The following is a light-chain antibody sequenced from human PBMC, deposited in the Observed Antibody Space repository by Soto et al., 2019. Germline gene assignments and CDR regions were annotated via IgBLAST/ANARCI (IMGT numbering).Light chain of an antibody. CDR2: DAS. J-gene: IGKJ1*01. CDR3: QQLTDWPPQWT. V-gene: IGKV3-11*01. CDR1: QSISSY. Sequence: EVVLTQSPDTPSLPPGERATLSCRASQSISSYLAWYQQKPGQAPRLLIYDASSRATGIPARFSGSGSGTDFTLTISSLEPEDFAAYYCQQLTDWPPQWTFGQGTKV.